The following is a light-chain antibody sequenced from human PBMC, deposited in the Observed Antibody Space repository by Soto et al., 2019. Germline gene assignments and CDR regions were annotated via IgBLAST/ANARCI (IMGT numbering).Light chain of an antibody. V-gene: IGLV2-14*01. CDR2: EVN. J-gene: IGLJ1*01. Sequence: QSALTQPASVSGSPGQSITISCTGTSSDVGGYNYVSWYQLHPGKAPKLIIYEVNNRPSGLSNRFSGSKSGNTASLTISGLQTEDEADYYCSAYACSNNFVFGSGTKGTVL. CDR3: SAYACSNNFV. CDR1: SSDVGGYNY.